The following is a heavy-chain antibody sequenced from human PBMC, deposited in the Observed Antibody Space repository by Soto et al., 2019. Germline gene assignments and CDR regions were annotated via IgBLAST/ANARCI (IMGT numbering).Heavy chain of an antibody. J-gene: IGHJ6*02. CDR2: ISSSGSTI. V-gene: IGHV3-11*01. Sequence: QVQLVESGGGLVKPGGSLRLSCAASGFTFSDYYMSWIRQAPGKGLEWVSYISSSGSTIYYADSVKGRFTISRDNAKSSLYLQMNSLRAEDTAVYYCARDRSYYDFWSGYYTRYYYYGMDVWGQGTTVTVS. CDR1: GFTFSDYY. D-gene: IGHD3-3*01. CDR3: ARDRSYYDFWSGYYTRYYYYGMDV.